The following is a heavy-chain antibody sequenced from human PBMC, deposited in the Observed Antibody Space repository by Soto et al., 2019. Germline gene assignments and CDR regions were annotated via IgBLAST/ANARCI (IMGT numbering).Heavy chain of an antibody. CDR1: GFTFSSYA. CDR2: ISGSGGST. J-gene: IGHJ4*02. CDR3: AKVGEQLARY. V-gene: IGHV3-23*01. Sequence: EVQLLESGGGLVQPGGSRRLSGAASGFTFSSYAMSGARKAPGKGLEWVSAISGSGGSTYYADSVKGRFTISRDNSKNTLYLQMNSLRAEDTAVYYCAKVGEQLARYWGQGTLVTVSS. D-gene: IGHD6-6*01.